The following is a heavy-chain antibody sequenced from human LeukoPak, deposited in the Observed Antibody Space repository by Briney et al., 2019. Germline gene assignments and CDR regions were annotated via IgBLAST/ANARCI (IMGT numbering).Heavy chain of an antibody. Sequence: SETLSLTCSVSGGSISSYFLSWIRQPPGKGLAWIGYIYYSGSTNYNPSLKSRVTISVDTSNNKFSLKLSSVTAADTAVYYCARANGYCSSTSCYPEFDYWGQGTLVTVSS. CDR1: GGSISSYF. CDR3: ARANGYCSSTSCYPEFDY. J-gene: IGHJ4*01. D-gene: IGHD2-2*03. CDR2: IYYSGST. V-gene: IGHV4-59*01.